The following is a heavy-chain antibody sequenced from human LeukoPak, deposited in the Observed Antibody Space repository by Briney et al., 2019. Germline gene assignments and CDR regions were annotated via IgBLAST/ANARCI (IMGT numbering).Heavy chain of an antibody. CDR1: GGSISSYY. V-gene: IGHV4-4*07. D-gene: IGHD2-8*01. J-gene: IGHJ4*02. CDR3: ARQGYCTNGVCSISDY. CDR2: IYTSGST. Sequence: SETLSLTCTVSGGSISSYYWSWIRQPAGKGLEWIGRIYTSGSTNYNPSLKSRVTMSVDTSKNQFSLKLSSVTAADTAVYYCARQGYCTNGVCSISDYWGQGTLVTVSS.